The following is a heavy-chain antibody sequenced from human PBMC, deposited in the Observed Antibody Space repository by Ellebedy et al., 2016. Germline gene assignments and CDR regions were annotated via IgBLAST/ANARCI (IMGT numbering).Heavy chain of an antibody. J-gene: IGHJ4*02. CDR1: GFTFTDHY. CDR2: IRSKANSYTT. V-gene: IGHV3-72*01. D-gene: IGHD4/OR15-4a*01. Sequence: GESLKISXAASGFTFTDHYMDWVRQAPGKGLEWVARIRSKANSYTTEYAASVKGRFTISRAVSKNSLYLQMNSLRAEDTATYYCARGKRGGADFDYWGQGTLVTVSS. CDR3: ARGKRGGADFDY.